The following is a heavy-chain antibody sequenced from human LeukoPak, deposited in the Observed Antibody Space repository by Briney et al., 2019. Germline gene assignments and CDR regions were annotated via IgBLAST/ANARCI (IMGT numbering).Heavy chain of an antibody. J-gene: IGHJ6*02. CDR1: GFTFSSYA. D-gene: IGHD3-22*01. CDR2: ISYDGSNK. CDR3: ARALSAYDSSGYYRFIYYYGMDV. V-gene: IGHV3-30-3*01. Sequence: GGSLRLSCAASGFTFSSYAMHWVRQAPGKGLEWVAVISYDGSNKYYADSVKGRFTISRDNSKNTLYLQMNSLRAEDTAVYYCARALSAYDSSGYYRFIYYYGMDVWGQGTTVTVSS.